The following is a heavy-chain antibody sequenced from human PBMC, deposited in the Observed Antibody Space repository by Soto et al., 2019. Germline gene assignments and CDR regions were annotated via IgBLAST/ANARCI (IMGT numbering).Heavy chain of an antibody. D-gene: IGHD3-3*01. CDR2: ISHSGNKF. J-gene: IGHJ6*02. CDR1: RFTLSDYS. CDR3: ARDVTMYGVGGWLHYGLDV. Sequence: QVQVVESGGDLVKPGVSLRLSCSASRFTLSDYSVTWIRQAPWKGLEWLTSISHSGNKFSYADSIRGRFTISRDNAKKSVHLDLTKLRVEDTAVYFCARDVTMYGVGGWLHYGLDVWGQGTTVTVSS. V-gene: IGHV3-11*01.